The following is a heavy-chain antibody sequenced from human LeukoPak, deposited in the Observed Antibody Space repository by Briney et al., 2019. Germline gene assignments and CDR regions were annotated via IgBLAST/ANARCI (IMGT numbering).Heavy chain of an antibody. D-gene: IGHD4-17*01. CDR1: GFTFSSYG. J-gene: IGHJ6*02. CDR3: ARDVDETVTTSYSYYGMDV. CDR2: IWYDGSNK. V-gene: IGHV3-33*01. Sequence: GGSLRLSCAASGFTFSSYGMHWVRQAPGKGLEWVAVIWYDGSNKYYADSVKGRFTISRDNSKNTLYLQMNSLRAEDTAVYYCARDVDETVTTSYSYYGMDVWGQGTTVTVSS.